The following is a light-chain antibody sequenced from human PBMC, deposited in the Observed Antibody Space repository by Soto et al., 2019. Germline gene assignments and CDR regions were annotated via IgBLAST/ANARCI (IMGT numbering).Light chain of an antibody. CDR3: QQYGSSQFT. CDR2: GAS. V-gene: IGKV3-20*01. J-gene: IGKJ3*01. Sequence: EIVLTQSPGTLSLSPGERATLSCRASQSVSSSYLAWYQQKPGQAPRLLIYGASSRATGIPDRFSGSGSWTDFTLIISRLEPEDFAVYYCQQYGSSQFTFGPGTKVDIK. CDR1: QSVSSSY.